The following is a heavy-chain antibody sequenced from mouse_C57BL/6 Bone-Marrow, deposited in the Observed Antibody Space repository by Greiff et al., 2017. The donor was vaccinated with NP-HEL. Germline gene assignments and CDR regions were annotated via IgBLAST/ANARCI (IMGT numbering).Heavy chain of an antibody. D-gene: IGHD2-4*01. V-gene: IGHV1-59*01. CDR3: ARYDYLHYFDY. J-gene: IGHJ2*01. CDR1: GYTFTSYW. Sequence: QVQLQQPGAELVRPGTSVKLSCKASGYTFTSYWMHWVKQRPGQGLEWIGVIDPSDSYTNYNQKFKGKATLTVDTSSSTAYMQLSSLTSEDSAVYYCARYDYLHYFDYWGQGTTLTVSS. CDR2: IDPSDSYT.